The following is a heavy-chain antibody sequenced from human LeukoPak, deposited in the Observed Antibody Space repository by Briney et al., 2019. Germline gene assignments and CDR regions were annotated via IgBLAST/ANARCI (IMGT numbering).Heavy chain of an antibody. V-gene: IGHV1-18*01. CDR1: GYTFTSYG. Sequence: ASVKVSCKASGYTFTSYGISWVRQAPGQGLEWMGWISAYNGNTNYAQKLQGGVTMTTDTSTSTAYMELSSLRSEDTAVYYCARDLSPHHQAKRWLQFGAFDIWGQGTMVTVSS. D-gene: IGHD5-12*01. CDR2: ISAYNGNT. J-gene: IGHJ3*02. CDR3: ARDLSPHHQAKRWLQFGAFDI.